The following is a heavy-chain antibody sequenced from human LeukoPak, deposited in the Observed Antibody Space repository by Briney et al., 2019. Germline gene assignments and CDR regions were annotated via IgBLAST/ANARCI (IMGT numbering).Heavy chain of an antibody. CDR1: GGSISSYY. V-gene: IGHV4-59*01. D-gene: IGHD1-1*01. CDR3: AREGTSGTHLNWFDP. CDR2: IYGSGST. Sequence: KPSETLSLTCTVSGGSISSYYWSWIRQPPGKGLEWIGHIYGSGSTNYNPSLKSRVTLSVDTSKNQFSLKRSSVTAADTAVYYCAREGTSGTHLNWFDPWGQGTLVTVSS. J-gene: IGHJ5*02.